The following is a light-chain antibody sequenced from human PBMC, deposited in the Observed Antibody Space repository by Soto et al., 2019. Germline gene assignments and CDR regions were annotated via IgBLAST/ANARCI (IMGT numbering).Light chain of an antibody. V-gene: IGKV3-15*01. CDR1: QSATSH. Sequence: ESVLTKYPGNLSLSSGECATLSCRARQSATSHLASYQQKPGRAPRLLTYDVSTRPPSLPARFSGSESGTEFTLTIGTLQSEDSAVYYSHQDKMWPLYTSWQGTKVDIK. CDR3: HQDKMWPLYT. J-gene: IGKJ2*01. CDR2: DVS.